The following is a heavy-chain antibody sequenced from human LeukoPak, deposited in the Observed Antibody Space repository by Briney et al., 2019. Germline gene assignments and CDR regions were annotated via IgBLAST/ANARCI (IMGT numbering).Heavy chain of an antibody. Sequence: ASVKVSCKASGYTFTSYGISWVRQAPGQGLEWMGWISAYNGNTNYAQKLQGRVTITTDESTSTAYMELSSLRSEDTAVYYCARAPGQYCSSTSCSRNYYYYMDVWGKGTTVTVSS. CDR3: ARAPGQYCSSTSCSRNYYYYMDV. V-gene: IGHV1-18*01. CDR1: GYTFTSYG. J-gene: IGHJ6*03. D-gene: IGHD2-2*01. CDR2: ISAYNGNT.